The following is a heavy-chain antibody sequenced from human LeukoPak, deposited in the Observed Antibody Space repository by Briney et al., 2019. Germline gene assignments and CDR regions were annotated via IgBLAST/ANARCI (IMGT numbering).Heavy chain of an antibody. CDR3: ARDKGLATMVRGVKEDDAFDI. J-gene: IGHJ3*02. D-gene: IGHD3-10*01. CDR1: GYTFTGYY. CDR2: INPNSGGT. Sequence: ASVKVSCKASGYTFTGYYMHWVRQAPGQGLEWMGWINPNSGGTNYAQKFQGRVTMTRDTPISTAYMELSRLRSDDTAVYYCARDKGLATMVRGVKEDDAFDIWGQGTMVTVSS. V-gene: IGHV1-2*02.